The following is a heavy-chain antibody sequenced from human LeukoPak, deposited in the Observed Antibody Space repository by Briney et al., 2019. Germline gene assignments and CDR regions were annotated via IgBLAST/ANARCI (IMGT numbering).Heavy chain of an antibody. V-gene: IGHV4-59*01. Sequence: SETLSLTCTVSGGSITNYYWNWIRQPPGKDLEWIGCDSYSGQTHYSSALKSRVTISVDTSKNQFSLNLRSVTPADTAVYYCARPGRQDAYNGHYWYFDLWGRGTLVTVSS. CDR1: GGSITNYY. D-gene: IGHD5-24*01. CDR2: DSYSGQT. CDR3: ARPGRQDAYNGHYWYFDL. J-gene: IGHJ2*01.